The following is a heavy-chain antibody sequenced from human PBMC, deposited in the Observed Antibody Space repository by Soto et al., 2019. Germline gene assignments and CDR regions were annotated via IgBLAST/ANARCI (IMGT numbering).Heavy chain of an antibody. CDR1: GGSVSTTYW. D-gene: IGHD6-13*01. J-gene: IGHJ4*02. CDR3: AALHPHSSSWYWRY. V-gene: IGHV4-4*02. Sequence: QVQLQESGPGLVKPSETLSLSCGVSGGSVSTTYWWSWVRQPPGKGLEWIGEISHSGITNYNPSPQSRLTLLVAQPNNQFCLRRTPVTAAATAIYYWAALHPHSSSWYWRYWGQGTLVTVSS. CDR2: ISHSGIT.